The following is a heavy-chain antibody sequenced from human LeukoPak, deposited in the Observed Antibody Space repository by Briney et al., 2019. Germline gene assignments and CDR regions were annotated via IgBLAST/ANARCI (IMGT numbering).Heavy chain of an antibody. CDR1: GFTFSSYE. CDR2: ISSSGSTI. D-gene: IGHD1-26*01. CDR3: ARIDGSYYDGEP. J-gene: IGHJ4*02. Sequence: GGSLRLSCAASGFTFSSYEMNWGRQAPGKGLEWVSYISSSGSTIYYADSVKGRFTISRDNAKNSLYLQMHSLRAEDTAVYYCARIDGSYYDGEPWGQGTLVTVSS. V-gene: IGHV3-48*03.